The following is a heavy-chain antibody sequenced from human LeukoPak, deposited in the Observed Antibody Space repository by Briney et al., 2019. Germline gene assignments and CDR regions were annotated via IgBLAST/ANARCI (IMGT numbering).Heavy chain of an antibody. Sequence: ASVKVSCKASGYTFTSYYIHWVRQAPGQGLEWMGIINPSDGYTNYAQKFQGRVTMTRDMSTSTVYMELCSLRSEDTAVYYCARRSQRYCSGGSCKYWYFDLWGRGTLVTVSS. CDR1: GYTFTSYY. D-gene: IGHD2-15*01. V-gene: IGHV1-46*01. CDR2: INPSDGYT. CDR3: ARRSQRYCSGGSCKYWYFDL. J-gene: IGHJ2*01.